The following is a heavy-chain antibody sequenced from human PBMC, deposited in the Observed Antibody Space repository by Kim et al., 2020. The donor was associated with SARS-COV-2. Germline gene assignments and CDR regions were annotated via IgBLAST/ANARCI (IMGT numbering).Heavy chain of an antibody. J-gene: IGHJ2*01. CDR3: ASLRDRGGPYCSGGSCENWYFDL. D-gene: IGHD2-15*01. Sequence: SETLSLTCAVYGGSFSGYYWSWIRQPPGKGLEWIGEINHSGSTNYNPSLKSRVTISVDTSKNQFSLKLSSVTAADTAVYYCASLRDRGGPYCSGGSCENWYFDLWGRGTLVTVSS. V-gene: IGHV4-34*01. CDR1: GGSFSGYY. CDR2: INHSGST.